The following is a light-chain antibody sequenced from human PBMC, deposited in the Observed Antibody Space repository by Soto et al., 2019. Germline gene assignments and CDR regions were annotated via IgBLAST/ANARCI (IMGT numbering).Light chain of an antibody. Sequence: EIVLTQSPATLSLSRGERATLCCRASESVSTFLAWYQQKPGQAPRLLIYDASNRATGIPARFSGSGSGTDFTLTISSLEPEDFAVYYCQQRSSWLTFGGGTKVDIK. CDR2: DAS. J-gene: IGKJ4*01. CDR3: QQRSSWLT. V-gene: IGKV3-11*01. CDR1: ESVSTF.